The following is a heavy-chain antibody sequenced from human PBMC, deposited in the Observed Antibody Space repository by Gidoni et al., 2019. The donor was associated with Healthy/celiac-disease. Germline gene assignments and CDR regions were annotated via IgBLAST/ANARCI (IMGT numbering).Heavy chain of an antibody. Sequence: QVQLVESGGGVVQPGRSLRLSCAASGFTFSSYGMHWVRQAPGKGLEWVAVIWYDGSNKYYADSVKGRFTISRDNSKNTLYLQMNSLRAEDTAVYYCARDRGPAGDYVLDYWGQGTLVTVSS. CDR2: IWYDGSNK. CDR3: ARDRGPAGDYVLDY. CDR1: GFTFSSYG. D-gene: IGHD4-17*01. V-gene: IGHV3-33*01. J-gene: IGHJ4*02.